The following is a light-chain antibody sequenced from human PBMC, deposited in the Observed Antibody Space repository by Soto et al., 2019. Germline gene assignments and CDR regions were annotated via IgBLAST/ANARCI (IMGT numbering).Light chain of an antibody. J-gene: IGKJ3*01. CDR3: QHYGASPRNFT. CDR2: DAS. Sequence: EMVLTQSPGTLSLSPGERATISCRASQRGSGRCLAWYQQKPGQAPRLLMYDASSRAGGIPDRFSGSGSGTAFTLTISRLDPEAFAVYYCQHYGASPRNFTFGPGTKV. V-gene: IGKV3-20*01. CDR1: QRGSGRC.